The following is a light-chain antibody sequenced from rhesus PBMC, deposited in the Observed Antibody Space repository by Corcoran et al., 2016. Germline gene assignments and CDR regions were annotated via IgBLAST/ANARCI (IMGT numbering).Light chain of an antibody. J-gene: IGLJ1*01. CDR1: SSDIVGYNY. Sequence: QAALTQPPSVSGSPGQSVTISCTGTSSDIVGYNYVSWYQQHPGKAPKLMLYDVSKRPSGVSDRFSGSKSGNTASLTISGLQPEDEADYYCNSYAGSNTVYIFGAGTRLTVL. CDR2: DVS. CDR3: NSYAGSNTVYI. V-gene: IGLV2-23*01.